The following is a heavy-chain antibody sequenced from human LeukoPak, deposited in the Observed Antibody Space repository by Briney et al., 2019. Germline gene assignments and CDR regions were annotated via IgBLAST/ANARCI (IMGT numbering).Heavy chain of an antibody. J-gene: IGHJ3*02. D-gene: IGHD2-21*02. CDR1: GGSISSYY. Sequence: SETLSLTCTVSGGSISSYYWSWIRQPPGKGLEWIGYIYYSGSTNYNPSLKSRVTTSVDTSKNQFSLKLSSVTAADTAVYYCATCGGDCFGAFDIWGQGTMVTVSS. CDR2: IYYSGST. V-gene: IGHV4-59*01. CDR3: ATCGGDCFGAFDI.